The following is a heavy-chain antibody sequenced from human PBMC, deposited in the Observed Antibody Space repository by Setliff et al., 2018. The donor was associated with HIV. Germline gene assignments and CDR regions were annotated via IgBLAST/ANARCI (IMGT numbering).Heavy chain of an antibody. V-gene: IGHV4-34*01. CDR1: GGSVSDDY. CDR2: INDSGNT. Sequence: SETLSLTCAVYGGSVSDDYWSWIRQPPGRGMEWIGEINDSGNTNFNPSLKNRVTMSVDTSKSQFSLNLTSVTVADTAVYFCARGTRIYYGSGKLYYYGMDVWGQGTTVTVSS. J-gene: IGHJ6*02. CDR3: ARGTRIYYGSGKLYYYGMDV. D-gene: IGHD3-10*01.